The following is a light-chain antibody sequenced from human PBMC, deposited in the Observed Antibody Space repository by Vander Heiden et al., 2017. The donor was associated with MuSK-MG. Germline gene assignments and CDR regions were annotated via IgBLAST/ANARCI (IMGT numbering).Light chain of an antibody. CDR3: CSHAGTYVL. CDR1: SSDVGAFNY. J-gene: IGLJ2*01. Sequence: QSALTHPRSVSGSPGQSVTISCTGTSSDVGAFNYVSWYQQFPGKVPKLMIYDVTERPSGVPDRFSGSKSGNTASLTISGLQAEDEADYYCCSHAGTYVLFGGGTKLTVL. V-gene: IGLV2-11*01. CDR2: DVT.